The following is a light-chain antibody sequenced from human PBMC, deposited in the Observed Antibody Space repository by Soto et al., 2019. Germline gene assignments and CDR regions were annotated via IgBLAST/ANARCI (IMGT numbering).Light chain of an antibody. CDR2: GND. CDR1: SSNIGAGYD. J-gene: IGLJ1*01. Sequence: QSVLTQPPSVSGAPGQRVTISCTGSSSNIGAGYDVHWYQQLPGTAPKLLIYGNDNRPSGVPDRFSGSKSGTSASLAITGLQAEDEADYYCQSYDNSLNALYVFGTGTKVTVL. V-gene: IGLV1-40*01. CDR3: QSYDNSLNALYV.